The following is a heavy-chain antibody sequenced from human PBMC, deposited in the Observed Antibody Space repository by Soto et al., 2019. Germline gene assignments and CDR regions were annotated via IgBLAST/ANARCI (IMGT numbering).Heavy chain of an antibody. D-gene: IGHD3-10*01. Sequence: GGSLRLSCAASGFTFSSYWMHWVRQAPGKGLVWVSRINSDGSSTSYADSVKGRFTISRDNAKNTLYLQMNSLRAEDTAVYYCARDLLLGDFYKYCRYYYYGKYGWGQGSTVTVS. CDR3: ARDLLLGDFYKYCRYYYYGKYG. J-gene: IGHJ6*02. V-gene: IGHV3-74*01. CDR2: INSDGSST. CDR1: GFTFSSYW.